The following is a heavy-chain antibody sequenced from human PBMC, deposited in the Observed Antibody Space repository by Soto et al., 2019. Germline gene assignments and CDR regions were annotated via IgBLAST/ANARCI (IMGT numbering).Heavy chain of an antibody. CDR1: GYTLSEVS. CDR2: FDPENDET. CDR3: AIAAYCSGATCYSGYNWFDP. J-gene: IGHJ5*02. D-gene: IGHD2-2*01. Sequence: ASVKVSCKVSGYTLSEVSIHWVRQTPGKGLEWMGGFDPENDETSYAQKFRGRVTLTEDTSTDTAYLELSSLRSEDTAIYYCAIAAYCSGATCYSGYNWFDPWGQGTLVTVSS. V-gene: IGHV1-24*01.